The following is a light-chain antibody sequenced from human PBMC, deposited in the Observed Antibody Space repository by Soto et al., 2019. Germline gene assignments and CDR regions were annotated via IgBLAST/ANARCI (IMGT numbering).Light chain of an antibody. CDR1: SSAIGYYNY. CDR3: NSCTRSNTHV. J-gene: IGLJ1*01. Sequence: QSALTQPASVSGSPGQSITISCTGTSSAIGYYNYVSWYQQHPDKAPKLMIYDVVNRPSGVSHRFSGSKSGNTASLTISGLQPEDEADYYCNSCTRSNTHVFGTGTKLTVL. V-gene: IGLV2-14*03. CDR2: DVV.